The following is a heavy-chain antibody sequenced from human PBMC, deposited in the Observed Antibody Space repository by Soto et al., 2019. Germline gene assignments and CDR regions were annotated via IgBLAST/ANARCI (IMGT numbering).Heavy chain of an antibody. D-gene: IGHD3-10*01. CDR2: INNGYTTI. J-gene: IGHJ4*02. V-gene: IGHV3-48*02. Sequence: GGSLRLSCAASGFTFTSYAMNGVRQATGKGLEWLSYINNGYTTIYYADSVKGRFTISRDNAKNSLYLQMNSLRDEDTDVYYCARFRNFNYGSGSYYFDSWGQGTLVTVSS. CDR3: ARFRNFNYGSGSYYFDS. CDR1: GFTFTSYA.